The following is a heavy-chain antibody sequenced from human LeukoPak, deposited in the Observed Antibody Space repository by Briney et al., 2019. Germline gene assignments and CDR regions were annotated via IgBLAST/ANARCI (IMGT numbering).Heavy chain of an antibody. J-gene: IGHJ6*02. V-gene: IGHV4-39*01. Sequence: SETLSLTCTVSGGSISSSSYYWGWIRQPPGRGLEWIESIYYSGSTYYNPSIKSRVTISVDTSKNQCSLKLSSVTAADTAVYYCASPYSSSSMDVWGQGTTVTVSS. CDR1: GGSISSSSYY. CDR2: IYYSGST. CDR3: ASPYSSSSMDV. D-gene: IGHD6-6*01.